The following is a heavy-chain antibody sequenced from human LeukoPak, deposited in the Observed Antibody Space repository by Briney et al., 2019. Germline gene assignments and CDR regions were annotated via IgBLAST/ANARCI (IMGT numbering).Heavy chain of an antibody. D-gene: IGHD3-22*01. CDR1: GFTFSSYS. Sequence: GGSLRLSCAASGFTFSSYSMNWVRQAPGKGLEWVSAISGSGGSTYYADSVKGRFTISRDNSKNTLYLQMNSLRAEDTAVYYCAKAPMTYYYGSSGYYYVGEGGEFDYWGQGTLVTVSS. CDR2: ISGSGGST. V-gene: IGHV3-23*01. J-gene: IGHJ4*02. CDR3: AKAPMTYYYGSSGYYYVGEGGEFDY.